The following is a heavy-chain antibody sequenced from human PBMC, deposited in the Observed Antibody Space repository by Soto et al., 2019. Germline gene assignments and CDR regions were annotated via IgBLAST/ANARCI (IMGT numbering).Heavy chain of an antibody. CDR3: ARGNYNWNEGPEYYGMDV. CDR2: IYYSGST. D-gene: IGHD1-20*01. V-gene: IGHV4-30-4*01. J-gene: IGHJ6*02. CDR1: GGSISSGDYY. Sequence: KPSETLSLTCTVSGGSISSGDYYWSWIRQPPGKGLEWIGYIYYSGSTYYNPSLKSRVTISVDTSKNQFSLKLSSVTAADTAVYYCARGNYNWNEGPEYYGMDVWGQGTTVTVSS.